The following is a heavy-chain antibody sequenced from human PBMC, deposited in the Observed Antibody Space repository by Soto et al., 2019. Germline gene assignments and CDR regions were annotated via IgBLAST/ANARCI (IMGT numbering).Heavy chain of an antibody. CDR3: AVDSSGYYSDSWFDP. CDR1: GGSFSGYY. Sequence: NPSETLSLTCAVYGGSFSGYYWSWIRQPPGKGLEWIGEINHSGSTNYNPSLKSRVTISVDTSKNQFSLKLSSVTAADTAVYYCAVDSSGYYSDSWFDPWGQGTLVTVSS. J-gene: IGHJ5*02. V-gene: IGHV4-34*01. CDR2: INHSGST. D-gene: IGHD3-22*01.